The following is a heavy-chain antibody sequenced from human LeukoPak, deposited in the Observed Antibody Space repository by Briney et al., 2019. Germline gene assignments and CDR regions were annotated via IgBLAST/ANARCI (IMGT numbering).Heavy chain of an antibody. Sequence: PGGSLRLSCTASGFNFSPYSMNWVRQAPGKGLEWVSYISSSSGTIYYAGSVKGRFTISRDNAKNSLYLQMNSLRTDDTAVYYCATLGSSAAAAGTLSWGQGTLVTVSS. V-gene: IGHV3-48*04. D-gene: IGHD6-13*01. J-gene: IGHJ4*02. CDR2: ISSSSGTI. CDR3: ATLGSSAAAAGTLS. CDR1: GFNFSPYS.